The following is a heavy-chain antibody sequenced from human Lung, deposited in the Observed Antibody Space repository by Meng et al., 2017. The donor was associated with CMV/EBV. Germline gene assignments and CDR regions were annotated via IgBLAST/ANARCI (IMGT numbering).Heavy chain of an antibody. D-gene: IGHD3-3*01. Sequence: GESXKISCAVSGFIVSDNYISWVRQAPGKGLECISVIYNEGRTFYVDSVKGRFTISRDNSKNTVYLQISSLRADDTAVYFCARLSDPEWLPFAINVWGQGTMVTVSS. J-gene: IGHJ6*02. V-gene: IGHV3-66*02. CDR3: ARLSDPEWLPFAINV. CDR2: IYNEGRT. CDR1: GFIVSDNY.